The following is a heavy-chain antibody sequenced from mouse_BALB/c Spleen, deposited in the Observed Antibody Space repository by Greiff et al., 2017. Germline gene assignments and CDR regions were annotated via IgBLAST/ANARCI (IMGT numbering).Heavy chain of an antibody. V-gene: IGHV1-9*01. Sequence: QVQLQQSGAELMKPGASVKISCKATGYTFSSYWIEWVKQRPGHGLEWIGEILPGSGGTNYNEKFKGKATLTADKSSSTAYMQLSSLTSDDSAVYFCGAGTHWYFDVWGAGTTVTVSS. CDR3: GAGTHWYFDV. CDR2: ILPGSGGT. CDR1: GYTFSSYW. J-gene: IGHJ1*01.